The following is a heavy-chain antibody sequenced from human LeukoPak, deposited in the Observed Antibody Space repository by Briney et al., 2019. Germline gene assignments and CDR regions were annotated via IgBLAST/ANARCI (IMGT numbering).Heavy chain of an antibody. Sequence: PGRSLRLSCAASGFTFDGYAMHWVRQAPGKGLEWVSGISWNSGSIGYADSVKGRFTISRDNAKNSLYLQMNSLRAEDTALYYCAKDLHLGATAPFDYWGQGTLVTVSS. V-gene: IGHV3-9*01. CDR3: AKDLHLGATAPFDY. J-gene: IGHJ4*02. CDR2: ISWNSGSI. D-gene: IGHD1-26*01. CDR1: GFTFDGYA.